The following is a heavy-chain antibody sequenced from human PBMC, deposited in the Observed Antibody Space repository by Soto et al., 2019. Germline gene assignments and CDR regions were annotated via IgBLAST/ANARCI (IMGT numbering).Heavy chain of an antibody. Sequence: QITLKESGPTLVKPTQTLTLTCTFSGFSLSTSGVGVGWIRQPPGKALEWLALIYWDDDKRYSPSLKSRLTLXKXXSKNQVVLTMTNMDPVDTATYYCARRHFRTGTLDSWGQGTLVTVSS. J-gene: IGHJ4*02. CDR3: ARRHFRTGTLDS. CDR2: IYWDDDK. CDR1: GFSLSTSGVG. D-gene: IGHD4-17*01. V-gene: IGHV2-5*02.